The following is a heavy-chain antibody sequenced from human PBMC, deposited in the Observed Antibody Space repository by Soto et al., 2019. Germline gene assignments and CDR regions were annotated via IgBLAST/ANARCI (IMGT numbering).Heavy chain of an antibody. CDR1: GGSISSSSYY. D-gene: IGHD1-7*01. J-gene: IGHJ6*02. Sequence: SETLSLTCTVSGGSISSSSYYWGWIRQPPGKGLEWIGSIYYSGSTYYNPSLKSRVTISVDTSKNQFSLKLSSVTAADTAVYYCAREELELAYYYYYGMDVWGQGTTVTV. CDR3: AREELELAYYYYYGMDV. CDR2: IYYSGST. V-gene: IGHV4-39*02.